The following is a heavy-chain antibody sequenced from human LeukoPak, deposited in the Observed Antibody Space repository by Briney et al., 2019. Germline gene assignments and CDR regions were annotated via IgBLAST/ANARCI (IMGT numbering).Heavy chain of an antibody. CDR1: GYTFTNYW. D-gene: IGHD6-13*01. J-gene: IGHJ4*02. Sequence: GESLKISCKASGYTFTNYWIVWVRQMPGKGLEWMGIIYPGGSDTIYSPSFQGQVTISAVKSISTAYLEWSGLKASDTAMYYCALSIAIAGTATYFDYRGQGTLVTVSS. CDR3: ALSIAIAGTATYFDY. V-gene: IGHV5-51*01. CDR2: IYPGGSDT.